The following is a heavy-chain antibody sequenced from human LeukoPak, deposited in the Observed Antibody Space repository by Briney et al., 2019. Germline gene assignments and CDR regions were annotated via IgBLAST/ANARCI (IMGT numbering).Heavy chain of an antibody. CDR2: ISRESNSYAT. CDR3: TRQLGELFSGSHSYYYMDV. Sequence: AVSLRFSCAGSAFTFSGSAMHWVRQASGKGLEWGVHISRESNSYATVYSASVKGRFTISTDDSKKTAYLQMNRLKTEDTAVHDCTRQLGELFSGSHSYYYMDVWGKGTTVTVSS. CDR1: AFTFSGSA. J-gene: IGHJ6*03. V-gene: IGHV3-73*01. D-gene: IGHD3-10*01.